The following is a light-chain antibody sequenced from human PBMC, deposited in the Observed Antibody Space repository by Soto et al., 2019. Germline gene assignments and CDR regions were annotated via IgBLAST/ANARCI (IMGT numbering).Light chain of an antibody. CDR3: QQYDSHPMYT. CDR2: KTS. J-gene: IGKJ2*01. V-gene: IGKV1-5*03. CDR1: QNIVNW. Sequence: DIQMTQSPCTLSASVGDRVTITCRARQNIVNWLAWYPQKPGEAPNLLIYKTSTLQRGVPSRFSGSGSGTEFTLTISSLQPDDFATYYCQQYDSHPMYTFGQGTKVDI.